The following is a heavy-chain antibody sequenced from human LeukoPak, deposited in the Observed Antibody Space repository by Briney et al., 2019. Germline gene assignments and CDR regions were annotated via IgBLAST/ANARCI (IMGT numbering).Heavy chain of an antibody. CDR2: IKQDGSKT. D-gene: IGHD2-15*01. CDR3: AGGGGLLIEF. Sequence: GGSLRLSCAASGFIFSNYWMNWVRQTPGKGPEWVAIIKQDGSKTYFADSVKGRFTISRDNAKNSLFLQMNSLRVDDTALYYCAGGGGLLIEFWGQGTLVTVSS. V-gene: IGHV3-7*04. CDR1: GFIFSNYW. J-gene: IGHJ4*02.